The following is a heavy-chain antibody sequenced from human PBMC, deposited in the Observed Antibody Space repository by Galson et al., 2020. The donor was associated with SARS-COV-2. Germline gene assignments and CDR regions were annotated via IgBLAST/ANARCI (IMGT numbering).Heavy chain of an antibody. Sequence: SQSLSLTCAISGDSVSSNSAAWNWIRQSPSRGLEWLGRTYYRSQWSTDYAVSVKSRITINPDTSKNQFSLQLNSVTPEDTAIYYCAGRVAGAGSLHIWGQGTMVIVSS. J-gene: IGHJ3*02. CDR1: GDSVSSNSAA. CDR2: TYYRSQWST. D-gene: IGHD6-13*01. CDR3: AGRVAGAGSLHI. V-gene: IGHV6-1*01.